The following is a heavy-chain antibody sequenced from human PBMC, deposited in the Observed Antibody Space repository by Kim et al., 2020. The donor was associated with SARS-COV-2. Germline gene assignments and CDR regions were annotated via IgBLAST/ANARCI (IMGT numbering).Heavy chain of an antibody. J-gene: IGHJ4*02. D-gene: IGHD2-15*01. V-gene: IGHV3-74*01. Sequence: GGSLRLSCAASGFTFSSYWMHWVRQAPGKGLVWVSHINSDGSSTTYADSLKGRFTISRDNAKNTLYLQMNSLRAEDTAVYYCTGVVDFDYWGQGTLVTVSS. CDR1: GFTFSSYW. CDR2: INSDGSST. CDR3: TGVVDFDY.